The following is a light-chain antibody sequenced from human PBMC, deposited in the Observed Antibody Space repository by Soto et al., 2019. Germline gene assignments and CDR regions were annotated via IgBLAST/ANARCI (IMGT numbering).Light chain of an antibody. J-gene: IGLJ1*01. CDR2: DVS. V-gene: IGLV2-14*03. Sequence: QSVLTQPASVSGSPGQSITISCTGTSSDIGYYNFVSWYQQHPGKAPKPMIYDVSNRPSGVSNRFSASKSGNTASLTISGLQAEDEADYYCSSYTTSSTRVFGTGTKVT. CDR1: SSDIGYYNF. CDR3: SSYTTSSTRV.